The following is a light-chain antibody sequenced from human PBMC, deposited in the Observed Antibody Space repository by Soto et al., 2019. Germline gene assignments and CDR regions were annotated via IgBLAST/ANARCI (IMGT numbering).Light chain of an antibody. V-gene: IGLV1-51*01. Sequence: QSVLTQPPSVSAAPGQKVTISCSGSSFNIGNNYVSWYQQLPGTAPKLLIHDNNKRPSGIPDRFSGSKSGTSATLGITGLQTEDEVDYYCGTWDSSLSAGGVVFGGGTQLTVL. J-gene: IGLJ2*01. CDR3: GTWDSSLSAGGVV. CDR2: DNN. CDR1: SFNIGNNY.